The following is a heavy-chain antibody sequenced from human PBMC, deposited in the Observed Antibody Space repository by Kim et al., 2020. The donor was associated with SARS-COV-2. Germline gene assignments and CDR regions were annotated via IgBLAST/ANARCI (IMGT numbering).Heavy chain of an antibody. CDR3: AREATSIAARDDAFDI. Sequence: KCQGRVTITADESTSTAYMELSSLRSEDTAVYYCAREATSIAARDDAFDIWGQGTMVTVSS. D-gene: IGHD6-6*01. V-gene: IGHV1-69*01. J-gene: IGHJ3*02.